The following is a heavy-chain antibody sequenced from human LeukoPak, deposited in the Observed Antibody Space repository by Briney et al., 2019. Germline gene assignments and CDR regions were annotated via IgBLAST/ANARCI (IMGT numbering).Heavy chain of an antibody. CDR1: GGSFSGYY. D-gene: IGHD3-22*01. CDR2: INHSGST. V-gene: IGHV4-34*01. CDR3: ASIFSSGYNWFDP. J-gene: IGHJ5*02. Sequence: SETLSLTCAVYGGSFSGYYWSWIRQPPGKGLEWIGEINHSGSTNYNPSLKSRVTISVDTSKNQFSLKLSSVTAADTAVYYCASIFSSGYNWFDPWGQGTLVTVSS.